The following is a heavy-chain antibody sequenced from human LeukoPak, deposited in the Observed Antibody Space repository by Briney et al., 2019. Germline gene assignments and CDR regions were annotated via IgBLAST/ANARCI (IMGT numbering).Heavy chain of an antibody. D-gene: IGHD6-13*01. Sequence: ASVKVSCKASGYTFTSYGITWVRQAPGQGLEWMGWISAYNGNTNYAQNLQGRVTMTTDASTSTAYMELRSLRSDDTAVYYCAREVAASIGFDYWGQGTLVTVSS. J-gene: IGHJ4*02. CDR2: ISAYNGNT. CDR3: AREVAASIGFDY. CDR1: GYTFTSYG. V-gene: IGHV1-18*01.